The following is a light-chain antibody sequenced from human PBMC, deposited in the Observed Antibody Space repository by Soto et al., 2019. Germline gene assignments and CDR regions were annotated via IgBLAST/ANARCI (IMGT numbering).Light chain of an antibody. CDR1: QSISSY. Sequence: DIQMTQSPSSLSASVGDRVTITCRASQSISSYLNWYQQKPGKAPKLLIYAASSLQSGVPSRFSGSGSETEFTLTISRLQPDDFATYFCHPRAFGQGTRLEIK. V-gene: IGKV1-39*01. CDR2: AAS. J-gene: IGKJ5*01. CDR3: HPRA.